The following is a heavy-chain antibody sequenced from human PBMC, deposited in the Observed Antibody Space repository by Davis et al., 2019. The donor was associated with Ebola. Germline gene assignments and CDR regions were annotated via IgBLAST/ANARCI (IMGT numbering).Heavy chain of an antibody. D-gene: IGHD4-17*01. CDR2: ISGSGGST. Sequence: GESLKISCAASGFTFSSYAMSWVRQAPGKGLEWVSAISGSGGSTYYADSVKGRFTISRDNSKNTLYLQMNSLRAEDTAVYYCAKDALTVTNRRRRASYFDYWGQGTLVTVSS. V-gene: IGHV3-23*01. CDR1: GFTFSSYA. CDR3: AKDALTVTNRRRRASYFDY. J-gene: IGHJ4*02.